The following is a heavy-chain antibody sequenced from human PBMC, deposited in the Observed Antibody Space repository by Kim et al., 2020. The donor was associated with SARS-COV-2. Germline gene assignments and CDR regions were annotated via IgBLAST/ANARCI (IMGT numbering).Heavy chain of an antibody. Sequence: VKGRFTISRDNSRNTLYLPMNSLRAEDTAVYYCASIYYYGSGSRPDGFDYWGQGTLVTVSS. CDR3: ASIYYYGSGSRPDGFDY. J-gene: IGHJ4*02. D-gene: IGHD3-10*01. V-gene: IGHV3-30*01.